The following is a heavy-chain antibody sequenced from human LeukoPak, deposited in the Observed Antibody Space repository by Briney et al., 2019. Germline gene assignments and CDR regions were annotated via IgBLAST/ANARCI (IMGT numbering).Heavy chain of an antibody. CDR2: INPNNGGT. CDR3: ARPYSGYEWCDY. D-gene: IGHD5-12*01. V-gene: IGHV1-2*06. Sequence: ASVKVSCKASGYTFSGYYMHWVRQALGQGLEWMGQINPNNGGTNYAQKFQGRVTMTRDTSISTAYMELSRLTSADTAVYYCARPYSGYEWCDYWGQGTLVTVS. J-gene: IGHJ4*02. CDR1: GYTFSGYY.